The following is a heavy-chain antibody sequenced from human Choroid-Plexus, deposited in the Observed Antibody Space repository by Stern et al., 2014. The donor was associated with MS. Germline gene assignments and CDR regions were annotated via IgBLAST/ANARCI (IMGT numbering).Heavy chain of an antibody. V-gene: IGHV3-30*18. J-gene: IGHJ5*02. CDR3: AKDRQYLTYFFDH. CDR2: VSYDGSNK. D-gene: IGHD2/OR15-2a*01. Sequence: VQLVESGGGVVQPGRPLRLSCVASGFTFGSCSMHCVRQAPGKGLEWVAGVSYDGSNKYYAVSVKGRFTISRDNSQNTLYMQMSSLRPEDTAVYYCAKDRQYLTYFFDHWGQGSLVTVSS. CDR1: GFTFGSCS.